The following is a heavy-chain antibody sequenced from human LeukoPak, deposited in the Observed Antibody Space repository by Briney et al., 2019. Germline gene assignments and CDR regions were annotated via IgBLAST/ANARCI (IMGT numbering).Heavy chain of an antibody. CDR3: ARFPHSSRWYGVDY. J-gene: IGHJ4*02. Sequence: GGSLRLSCAASGFTFSSYGMSWVRQAPGKGLEWVSAISGSGGSTYYADSVKGRFTISRDNAKNSLYLQMNSLRAEDTAMYYCARFPHSSRWYGVDYWGQGTLVTVSS. CDR2: ISGSGGST. D-gene: IGHD6-13*01. V-gene: IGHV3-23*01. CDR1: GFTFSSYG.